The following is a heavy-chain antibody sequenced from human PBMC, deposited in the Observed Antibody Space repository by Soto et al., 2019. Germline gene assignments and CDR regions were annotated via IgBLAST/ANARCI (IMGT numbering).Heavy chain of an antibody. CDR2: IIPIFGTA. J-gene: IGHJ6*02. D-gene: IGHD5-18*01. V-gene: IGHV1-69*13. CDR3: AREIYTAMVIDGMDV. Sequence: ASVKVSCKASGGTFSSYAISWVRQAPGQGLEWMGGIIPIFGTANYAQKFQGRVTITADESTSTAYMELSSLRSEDTAVYYCAREIYTAMVIDGMDVWGQGTTVTSP. CDR1: GGTFSSYA.